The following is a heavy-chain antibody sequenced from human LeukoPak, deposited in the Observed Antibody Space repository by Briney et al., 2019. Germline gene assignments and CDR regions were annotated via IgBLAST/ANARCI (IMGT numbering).Heavy chain of an antibody. CDR3: ARGGGMATIPYYFDY. D-gene: IGHD5-24*01. CDR2: IYYSGST. V-gene: IGHV4-30-4*08. CDR1: GGSISSGDYY. J-gene: IGHJ4*02. Sequence: SETLSLTCTVSGGSISSGDYYWSWTRQPPGKGLEWIGYIYYSGSTYYNPSLKSRVTISVDTSKNQFSLKLSSVTTADTAVYYCARGGGMATIPYYFDYWGQGTLVTVSS.